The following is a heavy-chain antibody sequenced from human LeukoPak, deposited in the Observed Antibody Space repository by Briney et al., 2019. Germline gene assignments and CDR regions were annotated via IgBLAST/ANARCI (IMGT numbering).Heavy chain of an antibody. V-gene: IGHV3-21*01. J-gene: IGHJ2*01. D-gene: IGHD1-26*01. CDR3: ARVRGSYWYFDL. CDR2: ISSASNYI. Sequence: GGSLRLSCAASHFTFRDYSMNWVRQAPGKGLEWVSSISSASNYIYYADLARGRFTISRDNANNSLFLQMNSLRADDTAVYYCARVRGSYWYFDLWGRGTLVTVSS. CDR1: HFTFRDYS.